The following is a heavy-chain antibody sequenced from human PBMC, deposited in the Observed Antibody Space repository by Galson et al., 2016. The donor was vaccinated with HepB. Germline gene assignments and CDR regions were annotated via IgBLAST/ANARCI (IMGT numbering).Heavy chain of an antibody. CDR3: ARDGNHGYDRDY. V-gene: IGHV3-48*02. D-gene: IGHD1-14*01. J-gene: IGHJ4*02. CDR1: GFTFSRYW. Sequence: SLRLSCAASGFTFSRYWMHWVRQAPGEGLEWVSRINTVWSIIYYADSVKGRFTISRDNAKNSLYLQMNSLRDEDTAIYFCARDGNHGYDRDYWGQGTLVTVSS. CDR2: INTVWSII.